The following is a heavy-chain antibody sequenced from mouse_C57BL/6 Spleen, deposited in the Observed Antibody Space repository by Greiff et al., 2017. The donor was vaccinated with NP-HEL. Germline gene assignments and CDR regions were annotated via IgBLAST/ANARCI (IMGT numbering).Heavy chain of an antibody. D-gene: IGHD2-5*01. CDR1: GYSITSGYY. Sequence: DVKLQESGPGLVKPSQSLSLTCSVTGYSITSGYYWNWIRQFPGNKLEWMGYISYDGSNNYNPSLKNRISITRDTSKNQFFLKLNSVTTEDTATYYCAPYSNYVYAMDYWGQGTSVTVSS. CDR2: ISYDGSN. V-gene: IGHV3-6*01. CDR3: APYSNYVYAMDY. J-gene: IGHJ4*01.